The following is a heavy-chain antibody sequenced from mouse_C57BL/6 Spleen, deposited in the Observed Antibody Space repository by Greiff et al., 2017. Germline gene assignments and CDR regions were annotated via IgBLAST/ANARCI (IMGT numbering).Heavy chain of an antibody. Sequence: QVQLQQPGAELVKPGASMKLSCKASGYTFTSYWMHWVKQRPGQGLEWIGMIHPNSGSTNYNEKFKSKATLTVDKSSSTAYMQLSSLTSEDSAVYYCAREGLTGNDYWGQGTTLTVSS. J-gene: IGHJ2*01. D-gene: IGHD4-1*01. CDR1: GYTFTSYW. CDR3: AREGLTGNDY. V-gene: IGHV1-64*01. CDR2: IHPNSGST.